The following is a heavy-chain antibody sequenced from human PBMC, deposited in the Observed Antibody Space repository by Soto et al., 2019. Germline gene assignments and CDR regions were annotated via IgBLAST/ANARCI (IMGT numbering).Heavy chain of an antibody. CDR2: ISWDGGST. J-gene: IGHJ6*02. D-gene: IGHD3-10*01. CDR3: AKDSLKAPEVGDMDV. V-gene: IGHV3-43*01. CDR1: GFTFDDYT. Sequence: GGSLRLSCAASGFTFDDYTMHWVRQAPGKGLEWVSLISWDGGSTYYADSVKGRFTISRDNSKNSLYLQMNSLRTEDTALYYCAKDSLKAPEVGDMDVWGQGTTVTVSS.